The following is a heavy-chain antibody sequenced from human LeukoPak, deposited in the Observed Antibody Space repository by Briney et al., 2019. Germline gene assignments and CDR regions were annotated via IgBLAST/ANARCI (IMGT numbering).Heavy chain of an antibody. CDR3: ARDLGFWSGYSYYFDY. V-gene: IGHV4-61*08. Sequence: SETLSLTCTVSGGSISSGGYYWSWIRQPPGKGLEWIGYIYYSGSTNYNPSLKSRVTISVDTSKNQFSLKLSSVTAADTAVYYCARDLGFWSGYSYYFDYWGQGTLVTVSS. CDR2: IYYSGST. J-gene: IGHJ4*02. D-gene: IGHD3-3*01. CDR1: GGSISSGGYY.